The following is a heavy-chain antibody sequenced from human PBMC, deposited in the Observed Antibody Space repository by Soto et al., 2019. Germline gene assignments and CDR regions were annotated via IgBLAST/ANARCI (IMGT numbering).Heavy chain of an antibody. Sequence: EVKLVESGGGLVQPGGSLRLSCAASGVTVSNNYMSWVRQAPGKGLEWVSVIYSFGSTSYADSVRGRFTISRDNSQNTLYLHMNSLRPEDTAVYYCARNMPVTTLGYWGQGTLVTVSS. J-gene: IGHJ4*02. CDR2: IYSFGST. CDR3: ARNMPVTTLGY. V-gene: IGHV3-66*01. D-gene: IGHD4-17*01. CDR1: GVTVSNNY.